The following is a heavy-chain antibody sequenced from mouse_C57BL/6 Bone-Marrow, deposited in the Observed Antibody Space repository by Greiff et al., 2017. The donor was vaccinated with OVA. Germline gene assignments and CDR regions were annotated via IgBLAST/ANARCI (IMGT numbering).Heavy chain of an antibody. D-gene: IGHD3-3*01. V-gene: IGHV1-26*01. CDR2: INPNNGGT. CDR1: GYTFTDYY. CDR3: ARGDPVAY. Sequence: VQLQQSGPELVKPGASVKISCKASGYTFTDYYMNWVKQSHGKSLEWIGDINPNNGGTSYNQKFKGKATLTVDKSSSTAYMELRSLTSEDSAVYYCARGDPVAYWGQGTLVTGSA. J-gene: IGHJ3*01.